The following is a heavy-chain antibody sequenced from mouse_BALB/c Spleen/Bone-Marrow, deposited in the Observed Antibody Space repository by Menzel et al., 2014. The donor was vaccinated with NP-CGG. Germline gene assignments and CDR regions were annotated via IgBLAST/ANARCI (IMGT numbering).Heavy chain of an antibody. CDR2: IRNKANGYTT. CDR3: AREREYDDNAMDY. Sequence: EVNVVESGGGLVQPGGSLRLSCATSGFTFTDYYMSWVRQPPGKALEWLGFIRNKANGYTTEYSASVKGRFTISRDNSQSILYLQMNTLRAEDSATYYCAREREYDDNAMDYWGQGTSVTVSS. CDR1: GFTFTDYY. J-gene: IGHJ4*01. D-gene: IGHD2-14*01. V-gene: IGHV7-3*02.